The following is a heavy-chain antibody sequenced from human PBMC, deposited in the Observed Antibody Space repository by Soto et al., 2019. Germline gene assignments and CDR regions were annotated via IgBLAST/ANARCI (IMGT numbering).Heavy chain of an antibody. D-gene: IGHD6-19*01. Sequence: QVQLQESGPGLVKPSETLSLTCTVSGGSVSGYYWSWIRQPPGKGLEWIGYIYYSGSTNYNPSLKSRVTISVDTSKYQFSLKLSSVTAADTAVYYCARGRQWLDDWGQGTLVTVSS. V-gene: IGHV4-59*02. CDR3: ARGRQWLDD. CDR1: GGSVSGYY. CDR2: IYYSGST. J-gene: IGHJ4*02.